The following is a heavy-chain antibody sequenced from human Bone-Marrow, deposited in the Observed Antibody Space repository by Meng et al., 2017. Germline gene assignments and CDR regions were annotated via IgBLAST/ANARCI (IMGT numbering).Heavy chain of an antibody. Sequence: QGELPQGGAGLLKPSETLSLTCAVYGGSFSGYYWSWIRQPPGKGLEWIGEINHSGSTNYNPSLKSRVTISVDTSKNQFSLKLSSVTAADTAVYYCASGYCSGGSCQVGWFDPWGQGTLVTVSS. V-gene: IGHV4-34*01. CDR3: ASGYCSGGSCQVGWFDP. CDR2: INHSGST. J-gene: IGHJ5*02. CDR1: GGSFSGYY. D-gene: IGHD2-15*01.